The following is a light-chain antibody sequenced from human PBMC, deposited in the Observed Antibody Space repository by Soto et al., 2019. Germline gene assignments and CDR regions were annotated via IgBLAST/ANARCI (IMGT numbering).Light chain of an antibody. CDR1: QSVSSD. V-gene: IGKV3-15*01. J-gene: IGKJ1*01. CDR2: GAS. CDR3: QKYNNWPRT. Sequence: EIVMTPSPATLSVSPGERATLSCMASQSVSSDLAWYHQKPGQAPRLLIYGASTRATGIPARFSGSGSGTEFTLTINSLQSEDFAVYYCQKYNNWPRTFGEGTKVDI.